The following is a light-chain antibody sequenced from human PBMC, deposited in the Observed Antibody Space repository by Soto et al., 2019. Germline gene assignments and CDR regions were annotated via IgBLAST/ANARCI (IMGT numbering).Light chain of an antibody. J-gene: IGKJ5*01. CDR3: QQYSNWPPIT. V-gene: IGKV3-15*01. CDR2: GAS. CDR1: EVVTTN. Sequence: EIVVTQSPATLSVSPGERATLSCRASEVVTTNLAWYQQKPGQAPRLLIYGASTRAAGIPARFSGSGSGTHFTLTISSVQSEDFAVYYCQQYSNWPPITFGPGTRLEIK.